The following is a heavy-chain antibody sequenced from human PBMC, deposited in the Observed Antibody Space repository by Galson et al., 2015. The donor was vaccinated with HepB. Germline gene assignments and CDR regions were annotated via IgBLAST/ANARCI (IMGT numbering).Heavy chain of an antibody. D-gene: IGHD3-10*01. J-gene: IGHJ3*02. CDR3: ATVFRGPTTKDAFDI. CDR2: MNPNSGNT. CDR1: GYTFTSYD. V-gene: IGHV1-8*01. Sequence: SVKVSCKASGYTFTSYDINWVRQATGQGLEWMGWMNPNSGNTSYAQKFQGRVTMTEDTSTDTAYMELSSLRSEDTAVYYCATVFRGPTTKDAFDIWGQGTMVTVSS.